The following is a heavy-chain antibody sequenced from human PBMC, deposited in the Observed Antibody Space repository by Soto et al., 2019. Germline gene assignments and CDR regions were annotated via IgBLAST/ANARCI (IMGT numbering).Heavy chain of an antibody. CDR3: ARDYPRTVTTHYYMDV. D-gene: IGHD4-17*01. CDR1: RFTFSSYG. Sequence: QVQLVESGGGVVQPGRSLRLSCAASRFTFSSYGMHWVRQAPGKGLEWVAVIWYDGSKKFYADSVKGRFTISRDNSKNSLYLQMNSLRAEDTAVYYCARDYPRTVTTHYYMDVWGKGTTVTVSS. V-gene: IGHV3-33*01. CDR2: IWYDGSKK. J-gene: IGHJ6*03.